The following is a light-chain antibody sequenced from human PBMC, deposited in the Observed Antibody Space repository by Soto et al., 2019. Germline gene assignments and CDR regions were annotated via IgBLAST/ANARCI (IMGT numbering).Light chain of an antibody. J-gene: IGKJ5*01. V-gene: IGKV3D-20*02. CDR2: GAS. CDR3: QQRGNWHPPIS. CDR1: QSVSSSY. Sequence: EIVLTQSPGTLSVSPGERVTLSCRASQSVSSSYLAWYRQKPGQAPRLLIYGASTRATGIPARFSGSGSETDFTLTISSLQPEDFAVYYCQQRGNWHPPISFGQGTRLEIK.